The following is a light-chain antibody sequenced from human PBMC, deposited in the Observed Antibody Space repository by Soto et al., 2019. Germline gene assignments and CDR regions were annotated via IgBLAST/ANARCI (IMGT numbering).Light chain of an antibody. V-gene: IGLV2-14*01. CDR2: EVS. J-gene: IGLJ1*01. CDR1: SSDVGGYNY. CDR3: SSYTSSSTYV. Sequence: QSALTQPASVSGSPGQSIAISCTGTSSDVGGYNYVSWYQQHPGKAPKLMISEVSNRPSGVSNRFSGSKSGNTASLTISGLQAEDEADYYCSSYTSSSTYVFGTGTKLIVL.